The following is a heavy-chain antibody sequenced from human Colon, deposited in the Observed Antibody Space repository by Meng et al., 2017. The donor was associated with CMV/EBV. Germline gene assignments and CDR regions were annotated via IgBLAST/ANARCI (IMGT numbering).Heavy chain of an antibody. J-gene: IGHJ4*02. CDR2: MSHSGAS. CDR1: GDCSSEGDR. CDR3: ASSSGWWRIDS. V-gene: IGHV4-4*01. Sequence: LDCAVAGDCSSEGDRWTGVRQPPGKGMEWIGEMSHSGASNYNPSLKSRVTMSVDKSKNQFSLNLISVTAADTAVYFCASSSGWWRIDSWGQGALVTVSS. D-gene: IGHD6-19*01.